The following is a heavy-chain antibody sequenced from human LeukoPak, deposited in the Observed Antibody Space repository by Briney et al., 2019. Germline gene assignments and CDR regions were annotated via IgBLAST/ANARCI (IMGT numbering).Heavy chain of an antibody. D-gene: IGHD3-3*01. CDR1: GFTFSRNG. Sequence: GGSLRLSCAASGFTFSRNGMTWVRQAPGKGLEWVANINQDGGEKNYVDSVKGRFTISRDNAKNSLYLQMSSLRAEDTAVYFCARDYDFWDPLDYWGQGTLVTVSS. CDR2: INQDGGEK. CDR3: ARDYDFWDPLDY. J-gene: IGHJ4*02. V-gene: IGHV3-7*01.